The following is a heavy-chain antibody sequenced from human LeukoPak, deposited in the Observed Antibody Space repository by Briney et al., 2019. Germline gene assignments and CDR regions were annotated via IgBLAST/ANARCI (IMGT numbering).Heavy chain of an antibody. CDR2: IKQDGSEK. J-gene: IGHJ3*02. CDR1: GFTFSSYW. CDR3: ARDNRLSAYAMEDAFDI. Sequence: GGSLRLSCAASGFTFSSYWMSWVRQAPGKGLEWVANIKQDGSEKYYVDSVKGRFTISRDNAKNTLYLQMNSLRAEDTAVYYCARDNRLSAYAMEDAFDIWGQGTMVTVSS. D-gene: IGHD5-18*01. V-gene: IGHV3-7*01.